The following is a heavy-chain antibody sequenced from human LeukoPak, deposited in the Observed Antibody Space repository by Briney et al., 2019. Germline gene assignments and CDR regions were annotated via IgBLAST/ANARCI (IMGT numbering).Heavy chain of an antibody. D-gene: IGHD4-17*01. Sequence: SETLSLTCTVSGGSISSGSYYWSWIRQPAGKGLEWIGRIYTSGSTNYNPSLKSRVTISVDKSKNQFSLKLNSVTAADTAVYYCARVPTVTFFDYWGQGTLVTVSS. J-gene: IGHJ4*02. CDR3: ARVPTVTFFDY. CDR1: GGSISSGSYY. CDR2: IYTSGST. V-gene: IGHV4-61*02.